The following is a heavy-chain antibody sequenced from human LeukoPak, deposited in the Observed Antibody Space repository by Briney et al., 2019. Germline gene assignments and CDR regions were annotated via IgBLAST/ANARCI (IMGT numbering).Heavy chain of an antibody. J-gene: IGHJ4*02. CDR3: ARDRSYYDSSGYY. CDR1: GFTFSSYE. CDR2: ISSSGSTI. V-gene: IGHV3-48*03. Sequence: GGSLRLSCAASGFTFSSYEMNWVRQAPGKGLEWVSYISSSGSTIYYADSVKGRFTISRDNAKNSLYLQMNSLRAEDTAVYYCARDRSYYDSSGYYWGQGTLATVSS. D-gene: IGHD3-22*01.